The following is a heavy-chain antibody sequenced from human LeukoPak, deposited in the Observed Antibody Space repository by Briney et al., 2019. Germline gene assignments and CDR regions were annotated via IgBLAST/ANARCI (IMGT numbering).Heavy chain of an antibody. V-gene: IGHV4-39*07. CDR2: IYYSGST. CDR3: ASGYSYARD. J-gene: IGHJ4*02. Sequence: NPSETLSLTCTVSGGSISSSSYYWGWIRQPPGKGLEWIGSIYYSGSTYYNPSLKSRVTISVDTSKNQFSLKLRSVTAADTAVYYCASGYSYARDWGQGTLVTVSS. CDR1: GGSISSSSYY. D-gene: IGHD5-18*01.